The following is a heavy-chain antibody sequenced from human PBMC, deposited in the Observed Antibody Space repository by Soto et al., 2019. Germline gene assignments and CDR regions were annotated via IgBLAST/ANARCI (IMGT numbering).Heavy chain of an antibody. J-gene: IGHJ6*02. CDR1: GFTVSISY. D-gene: IGHD1-26*01. V-gene: IGHV3-66*01. Sequence: PGGSLRLSCAGSGFTVSISYMAWVRQVPGKGLEWVSIIYSDGHTYYAESVKGRFTISRDDSENTLYLQMSSLRAEDTAVYYCGKGRSYYYYYGVDVWGQGTTVTISS. CDR3: GKGRSYYYYYGVDV. CDR2: IYSDGHT.